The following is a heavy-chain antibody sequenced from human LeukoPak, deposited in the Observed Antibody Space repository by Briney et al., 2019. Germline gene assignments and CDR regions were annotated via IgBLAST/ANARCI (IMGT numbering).Heavy chain of an antibody. Sequence: PSETLSLTCAVYGGSFSGYYWSWIRQPPGKGLEWIGEINHSGSTNYNPSLKSRVTISVDTSKNQFSLKLSSVTAADTAVYYCACCNKIQWLRRGLDNWLDPWGQGTLVTVSS. D-gene: IGHD5-12*01. CDR2: INHSGST. J-gene: IGHJ5*02. CDR3: ACCNKIQWLRRGLDNWLDP. V-gene: IGHV4-34*01. CDR1: GGSFSGYY.